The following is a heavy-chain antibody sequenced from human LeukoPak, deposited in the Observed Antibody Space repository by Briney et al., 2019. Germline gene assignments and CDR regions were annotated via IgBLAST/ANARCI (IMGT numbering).Heavy chain of an antibody. CDR2: VGHHGSDT. V-gene: IGHV3-74*01. CDR1: GFTFSGQW. CDR3: ARDQYFSGYYYFQH. J-gene: IGHJ1*01. Sequence: GGSLRLSCAASGFTFSGQWMHWVRQAPGKGLVWVSRVGHHGSDTRYADFVKGRFTISRDNAKNMLYLQMNSLRAEDTAVYYCARDQYFSGYYYFQHWGQGTLVTVSS. D-gene: IGHD3-22*01.